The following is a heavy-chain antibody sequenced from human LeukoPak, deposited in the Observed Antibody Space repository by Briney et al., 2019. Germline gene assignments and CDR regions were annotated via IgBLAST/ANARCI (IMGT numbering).Heavy chain of an antibody. D-gene: IGHD1-1*01. CDR3: AILGPTTTILDF. CDR1: GYTFTGYY. CDR2: INPKSGGT. Sequence: ASVKVSCKTSGYTFTGYYIHWVRQAPGQGLEWMGWINPKSGGTNYALKLQDRVTLTRDTSISTVYMELSRLRSDDTAVYYCAILGPTTTILDFWGQGTLVTVSS. V-gene: IGHV1-2*02. J-gene: IGHJ4*02.